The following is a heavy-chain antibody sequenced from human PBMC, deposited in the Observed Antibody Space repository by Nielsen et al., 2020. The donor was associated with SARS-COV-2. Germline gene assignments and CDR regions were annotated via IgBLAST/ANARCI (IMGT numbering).Heavy chain of an antibody. CDR1: GFTFSSYA. CDR3: ARGGHDYVWGSYHSPFDY. D-gene: IGHD3-16*02. Sequence: GGSLRLSCAASGFTFSSYAMHWVRQAPGKGLEWVAVISYDGSNKYYADSVKGRFTISRDNSKNTLYLQMNSLRAEDTAVYYCARGGHDYVWGSYHSPFDYWGQGTLVTVSS. J-gene: IGHJ4*02. CDR2: ISYDGSNK. V-gene: IGHV3-30-3*01.